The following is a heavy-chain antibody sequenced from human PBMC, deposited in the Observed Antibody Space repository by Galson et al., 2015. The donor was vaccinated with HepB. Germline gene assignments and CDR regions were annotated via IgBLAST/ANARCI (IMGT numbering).Heavy chain of an antibody. V-gene: IGHV5-51*01. CDR1: GYSFTSYW. CDR3: ARRYSSGFRDAFDI. Sequence: QSGAEVKKPGESLTISCKGSGYSFTSYWIAWVRQTPGKGLEWMGIVYPSDSDTRYSPSFQGQVTISADKSITTAYLQWSSLKASDTAIYYCARRYSSGFRDAFDIWGQGTVVTVSS. J-gene: IGHJ3*02. CDR2: VYPSDSDT. D-gene: IGHD6-19*01.